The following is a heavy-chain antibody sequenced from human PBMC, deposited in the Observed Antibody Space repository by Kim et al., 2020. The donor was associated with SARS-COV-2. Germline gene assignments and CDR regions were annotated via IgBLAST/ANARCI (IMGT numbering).Heavy chain of an antibody. CDR3: AREGMYNWNYYFDY. J-gene: IGHJ4*02. D-gene: IGHD1-7*01. Sequence: NPSLKSRVTISVDPAKNQFSLKLSSVTAADTAVYYCAREGMYNWNYYFDYWGQGTLVTVSS. V-gene: IGHV4-59*01.